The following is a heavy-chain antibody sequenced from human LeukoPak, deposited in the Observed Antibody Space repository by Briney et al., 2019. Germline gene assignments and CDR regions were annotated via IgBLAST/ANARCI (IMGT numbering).Heavy chain of an antibody. V-gene: IGHV1-69*04. CDR2: IIPILGIA. CDR3: ARDRRHCSSTSCYAGGNWFDP. J-gene: IGHJ5*02. D-gene: IGHD2-2*01. Sequence: ASVKVSCKASGGTFSSYAISWVRQAPGQGLEWMGRIIPILGIANYAQKFQGRVTITADKSTSTAYMELSSLRSEDTAVYYCARDRRHCSSTSCYAGGNWFDPWGQGTLVTVSS. CDR1: GGTFSSYA.